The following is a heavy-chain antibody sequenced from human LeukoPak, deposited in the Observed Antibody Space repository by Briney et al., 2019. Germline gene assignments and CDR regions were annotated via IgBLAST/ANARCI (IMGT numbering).Heavy chain of an antibody. CDR2: LNPNTGAT. Sequence: ASVKVSCTASGYTFTAYYLHWVRQAPGQGLEWMGWLNPNTGATNYAQNFQGRVTITGDTSIATTYMEVRSLMPDDTALYYCASEASCIGTRCSVQRVASWGPGTLVMVPS. CDR3: ASEASCIGTRCSVQRVAS. CDR1: GYTFTAYY. J-gene: IGHJ4*02. V-gene: IGHV1-2*02. D-gene: IGHD2/OR15-2a*01.